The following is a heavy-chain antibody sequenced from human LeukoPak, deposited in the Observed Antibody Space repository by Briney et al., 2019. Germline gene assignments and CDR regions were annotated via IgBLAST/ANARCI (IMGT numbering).Heavy chain of an antibody. CDR3: ARGRSRITMIGTPPRMGVFDF. Sequence: SETLSLTCTVSGGSISSYYWSWIRQPPGKGLEWIGYIYYSGSTNYNPSLKGRVTISVDTSKNQFSLKLSSVTAADTAVYYCARGRSRITMIGTPPRMGVFDFWGQGTMVTVSS. J-gene: IGHJ3*01. V-gene: IGHV4-59*08. CDR1: GGSISSYY. D-gene: IGHD3-22*01. CDR2: IYYSGST.